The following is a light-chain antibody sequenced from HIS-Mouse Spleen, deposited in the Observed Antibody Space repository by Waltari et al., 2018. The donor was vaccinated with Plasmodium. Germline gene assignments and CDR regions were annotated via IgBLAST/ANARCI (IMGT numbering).Light chain of an antibody. J-gene: IGLJ3*02. CDR2: EDS. Sequence: SYELTQPPSVSVSPGQTARITCSGDALPKKYAYWYQQKSGPAPVLVIYEDSKRPSGIPEGLSGSSSGTMATLTISGAQVEDEADYYCYSTDSSGNHRVFGGGTKLTVL. CDR3: YSTDSSGNHRV. V-gene: IGLV3-10*01. CDR1: ALPKKY.